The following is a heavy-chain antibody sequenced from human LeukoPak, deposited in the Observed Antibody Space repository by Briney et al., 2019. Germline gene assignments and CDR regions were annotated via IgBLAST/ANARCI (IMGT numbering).Heavy chain of an antibody. V-gene: IGHV3-30*18. CDR3: AKAVGYYDSSGYYYFDY. J-gene: IGHJ4*02. D-gene: IGHD3-22*01. CDR1: GFTFSSYG. Sequence: GGSLRLSCAASGFTFSSYGMHWVRQAPGKGLEWVAVISYDGSNKYYADSVKGRFTISRDNSKNTLYLQMNSLRAEDTAVYYCAKAVGYYDSSGYYYFDYWGQGTLVTVSS. CDR2: ISYDGSNK.